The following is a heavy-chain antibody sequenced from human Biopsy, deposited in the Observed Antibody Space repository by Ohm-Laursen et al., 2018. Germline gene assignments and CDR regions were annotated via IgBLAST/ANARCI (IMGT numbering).Heavy chain of an antibody. D-gene: IGHD3-9*01. CDR1: GGTFSNYG. J-gene: IGHJ1*01. CDR3: ATKLTGYFHH. Sequence: SSVKVSCKAPGGTFSNYGVNWVRQAPGQGLEWLGGNIPILGTGNYAQKFQDRVTVAADTSTSTATMELRSLRSNDTAVYYCATKLTGYFHHWGQGTLVIVSS. CDR2: NIPILGTG. V-gene: IGHV1-69*06.